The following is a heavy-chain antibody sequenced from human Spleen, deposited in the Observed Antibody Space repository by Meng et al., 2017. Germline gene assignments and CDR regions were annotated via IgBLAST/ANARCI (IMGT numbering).Heavy chain of an antibody. CDR3: AKGARYAVGSYFEN. CDR1: GFTFDDYA. Sequence: SLKISCAASGFTFDDYAMHWVRQVPGKGLEWVSGISWNGDSIGYADSVKGRFTVSRDNAKNSLYLQMNSLRTEDTAFYYCAKGARYAVGSYFENWGQGTLVTVSS. J-gene: IGHJ4*02. CDR2: ISWNGDSI. D-gene: IGHD5-12*01. V-gene: IGHV3-9*01.